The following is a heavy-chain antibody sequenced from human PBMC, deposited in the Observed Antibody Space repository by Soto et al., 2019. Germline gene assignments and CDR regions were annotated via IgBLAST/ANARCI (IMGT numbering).Heavy chain of an antibody. V-gene: IGHV1-46*01. CDR3: ARGLSASHGMDV. CDR1: GYTFTSYY. J-gene: IGHJ6*02. Sequence: ASVKVSCKASGYTFTSYYMHLVRQAPGQGLEWMGIINASGGSTNYAQKFQGRVNMTRDTSTSTVYMELSSLRSEDTAVYYCARGLSASHGMDVWGQGTTVTVSS. CDR2: INASGGST.